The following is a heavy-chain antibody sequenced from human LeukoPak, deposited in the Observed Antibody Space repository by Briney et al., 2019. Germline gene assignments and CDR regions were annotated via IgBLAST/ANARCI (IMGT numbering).Heavy chain of an antibody. CDR1: GFTFRSYE. V-gene: IGHV3-48*03. CDR3: ARVGGLFGGNPYDAFDT. D-gene: IGHD4-23*01. CDR2: IGFTDSPI. J-gene: IGHJ3*02. Sequence: GGSLRLSCTASGFTFRSYEMNWVRQAPGKGLEWVSYIGFTDSPIYYADSVKGRFTISRDNAKNSLYLQMNSLRAEDTAVYYCARVGGLFGGNPYDAFDTWGQGTMVTVSS.